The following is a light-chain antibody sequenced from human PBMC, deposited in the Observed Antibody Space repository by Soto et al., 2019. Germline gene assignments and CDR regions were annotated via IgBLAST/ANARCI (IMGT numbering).Light chain of an antibody. CDR3: QQRSNWPPYT. CDR1: QSVSSY. Sequence: EIVLTQSPATLSLSPGERATLSCRASQSVSSYLAWYQQKPVQAPRLLIYDASNRATGIPARFSGSGSGTDFTLPISSLEPEDFAVYYCQQRSNWPPYTFGQGTKLEIK. J-gene: IGKJ2*01. V-gene: IGKV3-11*01. CDR2: DAS.